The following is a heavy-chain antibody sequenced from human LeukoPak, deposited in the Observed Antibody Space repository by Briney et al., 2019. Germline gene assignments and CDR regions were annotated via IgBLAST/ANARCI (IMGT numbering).Heavy chain of an antibody. CDR1: GFTFSDYY. V-gene: IGHV3-11*06. CDR2: ISSSSSYT. D-gene: IGHD3-3*02. Sequence: GGSLRPSCAASGFTFSDYYMSWIRQAPGKGLEWVSYISSSSSYTNYADSVKGRFTISRDNAKNSLYLQMNSLRAEDTAVYYCVRDSRPPDSIHFWSVNLFDPWGQGTLVTVSS. J-gene: IGHJ5*02. CDR3: VRDSRPPDSIHFWSVNLFDP.